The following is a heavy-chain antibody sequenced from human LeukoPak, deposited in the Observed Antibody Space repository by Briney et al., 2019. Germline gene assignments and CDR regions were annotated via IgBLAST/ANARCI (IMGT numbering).Heavy chain of an antibody. J-gene: IGHJ4*02. CDR3: AREDTILRGVIHN. D-gene: IGHD3-10*01. CDR2: IRARSYSGTT. CDR1: GFTFGDYA. V-gene: IGHV3-49*03. Sequence: PGGSLRLSCTASGFTFGDYAMSWFRQAPGKGLEWVGFIRARSYSGTTEYAASVKGRFTISRDDSKSIAYLQMNSLKTEDTAVYYCAREDTILRGVIHNGGQGTLVTVSS.